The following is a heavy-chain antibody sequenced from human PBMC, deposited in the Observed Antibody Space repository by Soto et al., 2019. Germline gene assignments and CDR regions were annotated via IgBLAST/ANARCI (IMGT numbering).Heavy chain of an antibody. CDR3: SRFGAYGSH. D-gene: IGHD1-26*01. V-gene: IGHV1-18*04. Sequence: QVQLVQSGPELKKPGASVKVSCKASGYTFTSYGISWVRQAPGQGLEWMGRINANNGDTDYRQKFQGRITMTADAPTDTVYMDLRNLTTDDTGVYYCSRFGAYGSHWGQGTQITVSS. CDR2: INANNGDT. CDR1: GYTFTSYG. J-gene: IGHJ4*02.